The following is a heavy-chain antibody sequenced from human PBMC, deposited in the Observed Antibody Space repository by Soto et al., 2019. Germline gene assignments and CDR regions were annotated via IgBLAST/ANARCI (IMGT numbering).Heavy chain of an antibody. V-gene: IGHV3-30-3*01. CDR3: AGPHNYFDY. J-gene: IGHJ4*02. Sequence: PGGSLRLSCAASGFTFSSYAMHWVRQAPGKGLEWVAVISYDGSNKYYADSVKGRFTISRDNSKNTLYLQMNSLRAEDTAVYYCAGPHNYFDYWGQGTLVTVSS. CDR1: GFTFSSYA. CDR2: ISYDGSNK.